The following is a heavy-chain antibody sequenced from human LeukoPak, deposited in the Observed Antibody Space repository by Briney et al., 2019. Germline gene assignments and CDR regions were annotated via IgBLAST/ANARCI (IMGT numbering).Heavy chain of an antibody. D-gene: IGHD6-13*01. Sequence: SQTLSLTCAVSGGSISSGGYSWSWIRQPPGRGLEWIGYIYHSGSTYYNPSLKSRVTISVDRSKNQFSLKLSSVTAADTAVYYCARALAAANNWFDPWGQGTLVTVSS. CDR2: IYHSGST. CDR3: ARALAAANNWFDP. V-gene: IGHV4-30-2*01. CDR1: GGSISSGGYS. J-gene: IGHJ5*02.